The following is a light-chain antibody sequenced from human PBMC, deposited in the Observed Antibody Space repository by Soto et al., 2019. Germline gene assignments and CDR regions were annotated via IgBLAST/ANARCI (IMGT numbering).Light chain of an antibody. CDR3: QQYGSSGT. V-gene: IGKV3-20*01. J-gene: IGKJ1*01. Sequence: EIVMTQSPATLSFSPGERATLSCRASQTVSSSYLAWYQQKPGQAPRLLIYGASNRATGIPARFSGSGSGTDFTLTISRLEPEDFAVYYCQQYGSSGTFGQGTKVDIK. CDR2: GAS. CDR1: QTVSSSY.